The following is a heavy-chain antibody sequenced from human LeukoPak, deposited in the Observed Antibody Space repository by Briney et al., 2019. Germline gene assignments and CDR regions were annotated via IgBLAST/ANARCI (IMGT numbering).Heavy chain of an antibody. Sequence: SETLSLTCTVSGGSISSYYWSWIRQPPGKGLEWIGYIYYSGSTNYNPSLKSRVTISVDTSKNQFSLKLSSVTAADTAVYYCAREAMESDPYYFDYWGQGTLVTVSS. CDR2: IYYSGST. CDR3: AREAMESDPYYFDY. V-gene: IGHV4-59*01. D-gene: IGHD2-21*02. J-gene: IGHJ4*02. CDR1: GGSISSYY.